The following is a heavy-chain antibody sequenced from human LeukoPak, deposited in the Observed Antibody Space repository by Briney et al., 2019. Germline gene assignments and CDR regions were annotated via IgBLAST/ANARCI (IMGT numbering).Heavy chain of an antibody. CDR2: MRNDGTNK. J-gene: IGHJ4*02. D-gene: IGHD6-19*01. Sequence: GGSLRLSCAASGFTFSSYGIHWVRQAPGKGLEWVAFMRNDGTNKYYANSVKGRFTISRDNSKNTLYLQMNSLRAEDTAVYYCARGLAVAHTGGLDYVSYWGQGTLVTVSS. V-gene: IGHV3-30*02. CDR3: ARGLAVAHTGGLDYVSY. CDR1: GFTFSSYG.